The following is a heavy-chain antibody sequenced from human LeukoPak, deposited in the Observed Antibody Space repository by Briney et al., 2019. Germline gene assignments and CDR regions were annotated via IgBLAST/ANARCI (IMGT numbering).Heavy chain of an antibody. D-gene: IGHD6-19*01. CDR2: ISYDGSNK. Sequence: TGGSLRLSCAASGFTFSSYGMHWVRQAPGKGLEWVAVISYDGSNKYYADSVKGRFTISRDNSKNTVYLRMNSLRAEDTAVYYCAGVSFSSGWYRDYWGQGTLVTVSS. J-gene: IGHJ4*02. CDR3: AGVSFSSGWYRDY. CDR1: GFTFSSYG. V-gene: IGHV3-30*03.